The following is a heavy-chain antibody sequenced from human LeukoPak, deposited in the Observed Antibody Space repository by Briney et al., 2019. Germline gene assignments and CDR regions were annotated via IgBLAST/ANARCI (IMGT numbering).Heavy chain of an antibody. CDR1: GGSIINSNW. D-gene: IGHD5-18*01. Sequence: SGTLSLTCAVSGGSIINSNWWSWVRQPPGKGLEWIGEIDHSGSTSYNPSLKSRVTMSVDRSQNQFSLRLSTVTAADTAVYYCARGSGDGSGSPFDYWGQGTLVTVSS. CDR3: ARGSGDGSGSPFDY. J-gene: IGHJ4*02. V-gene: IGHV4-4*02. CDR2: IDHSGST.